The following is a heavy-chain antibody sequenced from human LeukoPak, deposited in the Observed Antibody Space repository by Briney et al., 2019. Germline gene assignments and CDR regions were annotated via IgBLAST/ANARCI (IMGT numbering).Heavy chain of an antibody. CDR3: ASRIAAAVTLSAFDI. J-gene: IGHJ3*02. CDR2: IYSGGST. CDR1: GFTFSSYA. Sequence: PGGSLRLSCAASGFTFSSYAMSWVRQAPGKGLEWVSVIYSGGSTYYADSVKGRFTISRDNSKNTLYLQVNSLRAEDTAVYYCASRIAAAVTLSAFDIWGQGTMVTVSS. V-gene: IGHV3-66*02. D-gene: IGHD6-13*01.